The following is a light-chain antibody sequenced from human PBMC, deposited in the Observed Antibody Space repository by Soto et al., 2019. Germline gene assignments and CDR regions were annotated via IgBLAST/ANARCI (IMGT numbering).Light chain of an antibody. CDR1: QTVRNNY. Sequence: VFTKSPGALSLSPGERATLSCRASQTVRNNYLAWYQQKPGQAPRLLIYSTSSRATGISDRFSGSGSGTDFTLTISRLEPEDFAVYYCQQYGNSPWTFGQGTKV. V-gene: IGKV3-20*01. CDR2: STS. CDR3: QQYGNSPWT. J-gene: IGKJ1*01.